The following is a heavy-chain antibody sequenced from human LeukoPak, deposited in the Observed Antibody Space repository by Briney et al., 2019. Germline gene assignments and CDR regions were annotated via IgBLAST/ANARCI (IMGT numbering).Heavy chain of an antibody. J-gene: IGHJ4*02. CDR2: ISAYNGNT. D-gene: IGHD3-10*01. CDR1: GYTFTSYG. CDR3: ARHYYGSGSYVY. V-gene: IGHV1-18*01. Sequence: ASLKVSSKASGYTFTSYGISWVREAPGQGVEWMGWISAYNGNTNYAQKLQGRDTMTTDTSTSTAYMEMRSLRSDDTAVYYCARHYYGSGSYVYWGQGTLVTVSS.